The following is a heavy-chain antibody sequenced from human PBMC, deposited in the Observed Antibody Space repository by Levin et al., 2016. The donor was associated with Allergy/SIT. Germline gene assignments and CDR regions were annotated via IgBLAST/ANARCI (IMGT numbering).Heavy chain of an antibody. J-gene: IGHJ3*01. CDR1: GFTFSNYA. CDR3: AREGIPGPTSALDV. Sequence: GGSLRLSCAASGFTFSNYAMSWVRQAPGKGLEWVSAISKSGDKTFYEGSVKGRFTISRDISKNSVYLQMNSLRGEDTALYYCAREGIPGPTSALDVWGQGTMVTVS. D-gene: IGHD1-26*01. CDR2: ISKSGDKT. V-gene: IGHV3-23*01.